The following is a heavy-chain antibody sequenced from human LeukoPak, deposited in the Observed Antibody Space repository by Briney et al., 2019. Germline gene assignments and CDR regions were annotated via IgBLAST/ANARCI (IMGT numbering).Heavy chain of an antibody. D-gene: IGHD2-15*01. CDR1: GGSISSSSYY. Sequence: SETLSLTCTVSGGSISSSSYYWGWLRQPPGKGLEWIGYIYYSGSTNYNPSLKSRVTISVDTSKNQFSLKLSSVTAADTAVYYCAGVGYCSGGSCFSFDYWGQGTLVTVSS. V-gene: IGHV4-61*05. CDR3: AGVGYCSGGSCFSFDY. CDR2: IYYSGST. J-gene: IGHJ4*02.